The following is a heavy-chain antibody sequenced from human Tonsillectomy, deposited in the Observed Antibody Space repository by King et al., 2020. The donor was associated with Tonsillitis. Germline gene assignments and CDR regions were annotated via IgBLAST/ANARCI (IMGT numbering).Heavy chain of an antibody. J-gene: IGHJ4*02. Sequence: QLVKSGAEVKKPGASVKVSCKASGYTFTGSYLHWVRQAPGQGLEWMGWINPNSGGTNYSQKFQGRVTMTRDTSISTAYMELTRLRSDDTAVFYCASRRVESTLIYDYWGQGTLVTVSS. CDR1: GYTFTGSY. CDR2: INPNSGGT. V-gene: IGHV1-2*02. CDR3: ASRRVESTLIYDY. D-gene: IGHD1-26*01.